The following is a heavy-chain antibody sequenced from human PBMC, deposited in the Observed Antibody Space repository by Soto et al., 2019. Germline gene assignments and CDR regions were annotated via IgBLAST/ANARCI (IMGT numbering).Heavy chain of an antibody. J-gene: IGHJ5*02. D-gene: IGHD1-1*01. V-gene: IGHV1-69*13. CDR2: IIPLFGTA. Sequence: SVKVSCKASGETFSTFAITWVRQAPGHGPEWMGGIIPLFGTAHYARRFEDRVTMTADESTSTAYMELRSLTSEDTAIYYCARGSPCSTTTCSLNEVWFDLWGQGTLVTVSS. CDR1: GETFSTFA. CDR3: ARGSPCSTTTCSLNEVWFDL.